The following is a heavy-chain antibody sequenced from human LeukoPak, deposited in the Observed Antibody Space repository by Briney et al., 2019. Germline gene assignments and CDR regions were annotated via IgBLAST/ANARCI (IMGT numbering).Heavy chain of an antibody. CDR2: ISGSGGTT. V-gene: IGHV3-23*01. D-gene: IGHD1-14*01. Sequence: GGSLRLSCAASGFTFSSYEMNWVRQAPGKGLEWVSAISGSGGTTYYADSVKGRFTISRDNSKNTLYLQMNSLRAADTALYYCAKPAKTDYADYWGQGTLVTVSS. CDR3: AKPAKTDYADY. J-gene: IGHJ4*02. CDR1: GFTFSSYE.